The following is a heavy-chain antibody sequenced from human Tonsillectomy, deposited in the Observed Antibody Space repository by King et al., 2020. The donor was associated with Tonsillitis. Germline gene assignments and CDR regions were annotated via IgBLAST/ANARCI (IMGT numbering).Heavy chain of an antibody. CDR1: GYTFTDYA. CDR2: INVGNGNT. J-gene: IGHJ4*02. V-gene: IGHV1-3*01. D-gene: IGHD6-13*01. Sequence: QLVQSGAEVKEPGASVKVSCKASGYTFTDYAIHWVRQAPGQRLEWMGWINVGNGNTKYSRKFQGRGTITRDTSASTAYMELSSLRSEDTAIYYCARGTLAAPSLDYFDYWGQGTLVTVSS. CDR3: ARGTLAAPSLDYFDY.